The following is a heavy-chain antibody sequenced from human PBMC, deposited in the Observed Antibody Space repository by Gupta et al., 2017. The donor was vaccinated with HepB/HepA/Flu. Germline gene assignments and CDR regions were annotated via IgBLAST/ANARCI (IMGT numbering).Heavy chain of an antibody. CDR3: AKDLEFRRPMVDAIPGVFDC. J-gene: IGHJ4*02. CDR2: ISGSGGST. CDR1: GFTVSSYP. Sequence: EVQLFESGGGLVQPVGSLRLPSASSGFTVSSYPMTWVRQAPGKGLEWVSAISGSGGSTYYADSVKGRCTISRDNSKNTLYLQMNSLRAEDKEVYFCAKDLEFRRPMVDAIPGVFDCCGVGALVTIS. V-gene: IGHV3-23*01. D-gene: IGHD2-8*01.